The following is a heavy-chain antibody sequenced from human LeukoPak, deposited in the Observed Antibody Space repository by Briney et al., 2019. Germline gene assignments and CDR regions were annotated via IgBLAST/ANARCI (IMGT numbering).Heavy chain of an antibody. CDR3: ARGARIPAARGYYYYGMDV. J-gene: IGHJ6*02. CDR1: GYTFTSYG. V-gene: IGHV1-18*01. Sequence: ASVKVSCKASGYTFTSYGISWVRQAPGQGLEWMGWISAYNGNTNYAQKLQGRVTMTTDTSTSTAYMELRSLRSDDTAVYYCARGARIPAARGYYYYGMDVWGQGTTVTVSS. D-gene: IGHD2-2*01. CDR2: ISAYNGNT.